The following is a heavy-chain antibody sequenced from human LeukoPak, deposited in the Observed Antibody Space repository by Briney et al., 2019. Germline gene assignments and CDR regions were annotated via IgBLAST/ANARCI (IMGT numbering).Heavy chain of an antibody. V-gene: IGHV1-2*02. CDR2: INPNSGGT. CDR3: ASTQTLVGATTD. J-gene: IGHJ4*02. CDR1: GYTFTGYY. Sequence: ASVKVSCTASGYTFTGYYMHWVRQAPGQGLEWIGWINPNSGGTNYAQKFQGRVTMTRDTSISTAYMELSRLRSDDTAVYYCASTQTLVGATTDWGQGTLVTVSS. D-gene: IGHD1-26*01.